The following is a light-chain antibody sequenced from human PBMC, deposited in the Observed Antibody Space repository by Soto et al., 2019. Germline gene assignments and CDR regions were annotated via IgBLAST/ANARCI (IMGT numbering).Light chain of an antibody. V-gene: IGLV2-14*01. CDR1: GSDVGGYEY. Sequence: QSALTQPASVSGSPGQSITISCTGTGSDVGGYEYVSWYQQHPGKVPKLMIYEVSDRPSGVSTRFSGSKSGNTASLTISGLQAEDAADYYCASYTSNYTYVFGSGT. J-gene: IGLJ1*01. CDR2: EVS. CDR3: ASYTSNYTYV.